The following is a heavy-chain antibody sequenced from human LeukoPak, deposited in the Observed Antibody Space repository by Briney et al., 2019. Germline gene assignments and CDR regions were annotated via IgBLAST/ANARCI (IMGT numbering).Heavy chain of an antibody. D-gene: IGHD2-15*01. CDR3: ARGDQVGRHHYMDV. Sequence: GASVKASCKASGYTFTSYDINWVRQATGQGLEWMGWMNPNSGNTGYAQKFQGRVTMTRNTSISTAYMELSSLRSEDTAVYYCARGDQVGRHHYMDVWGKGTTVTISS. J-gene: IGHJ6*03. CDR2: MNPNSGNT. V-gene: IGHV1-8*01. CDR1: GYTFTSYD.